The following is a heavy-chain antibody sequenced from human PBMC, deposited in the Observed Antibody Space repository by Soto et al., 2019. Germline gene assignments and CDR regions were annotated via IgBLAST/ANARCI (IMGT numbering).Heavy chain of an antibody. CDR1: GFTFSSYA. V-gene: IGHV3-23*01. J-gene: IGHJ4*02. Sequence: HPGGSLRLSCAASGFTFSSYAMSWVRQAPGKGLEWVSAISGSGGSTYYADSVKGRFTISRDNSKNTLYLQMNSLRAEDTAVYYCAKDTGYSSGWYYFDYWGQGTLVTVSS. CDR2: ISGSGGST. CDR3: AKDTGYSSGWYYFDY. D-gene: IGHD6-19*01.